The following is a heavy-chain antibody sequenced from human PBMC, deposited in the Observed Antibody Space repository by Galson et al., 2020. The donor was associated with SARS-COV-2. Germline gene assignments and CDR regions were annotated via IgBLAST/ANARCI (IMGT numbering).Heavy chain of an antibody. CDR3: ARGGEWTTYYYYGRDV. V-gene: IGHV3-30-3*01. Sequence: TGGSLRLSCAASGFNFSSYAIHWVRQAPGKGLEWVAVISYDGSHKYYADSVQGRFTISRDNSKTRMYLQKNSLRVEDTAVYYCARGGEWTTYYYYGRDVWGQGTTVTVSS. J-gene: IGHJ6*02. CDR2: ISYDGSHK. D-gene: IGHD2-21*01. CDR1: GFNFSSYA.